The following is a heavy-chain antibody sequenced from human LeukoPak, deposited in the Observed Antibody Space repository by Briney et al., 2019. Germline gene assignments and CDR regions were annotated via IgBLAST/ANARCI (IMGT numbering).Heavy chain of an antibody. Sequence: SETLSLTCAVYGGSFSGYYWSWIRQPPGKGLEWIGSIYYSGSTYYNPSLKSRVTISVDTSNNQFSLKLSSVTAADTAVYYCAGDYYGSGSYYNLYFDYWGQGTLVTVSS. J-gene: IGHJ4*02. CDR3: AGDYYGSGSYYNLYFDY. D-gene: IGHD3-10*01. V-gene: IGHV4-34*01. CDR2: IYYSGST. CDR1: GGSFSGYY.